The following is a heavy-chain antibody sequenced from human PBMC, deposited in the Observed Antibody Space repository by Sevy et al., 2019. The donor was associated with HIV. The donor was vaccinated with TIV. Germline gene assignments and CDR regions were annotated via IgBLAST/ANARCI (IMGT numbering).Heavy chain of an antibody. J-gene: IGHJ4*02. CDR2: IYYNGHI. V-gene: IGHV4-59*08. Sequence: GSLRLSCTVSGGSITSLYWNWIRQPPGTGLEWIANIYYNGHINYNPSLKSRVTLSLDTSKNQFSLRLSSVTAADTAMYYCAGENAWGRGYSWGQGTLVTVSS. D-gene: IGHD1-26*01. CDR1: GGSITSLY. CDR3: AGENAWGRGYS.